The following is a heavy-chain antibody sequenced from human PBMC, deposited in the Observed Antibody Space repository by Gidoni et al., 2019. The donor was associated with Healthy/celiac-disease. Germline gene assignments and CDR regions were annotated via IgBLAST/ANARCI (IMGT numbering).Heavy chain of an antibody. CDR1: GGSISSSSYY. CDR3: ARHIPSGVSIGWYETSDY. Sequence: QLQLQESGPGLVKPSETLSLTCTVSGGSISSSSYYWGWIRQPPGKGLEWIWSIDYSGSTYFNTSLKSRVTISVDTSKNQFSLKLSSVTAADTAVYYCARHIPSGVSIGWYETSDYWGQGTLVTVSS. J-gene: IGHJ4*02. CDR2: IDYSGST. V-gene: IGHV4-39*01. D-gene: IGHD6-19*01.